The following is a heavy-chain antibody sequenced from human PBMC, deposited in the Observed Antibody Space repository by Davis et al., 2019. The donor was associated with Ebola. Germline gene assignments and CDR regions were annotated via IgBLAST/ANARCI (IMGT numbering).Heavy chain of an antibody. CDR1: GDSTTSNY. CDR2: IFYSGSA. V-gene: IGHV4-59*01. J-gene: IGHJ6*02. Sequence: SETLSLTCTVSGDSTTSNYWSWIRQPPGKGLEWIGYIFYSGSANYNPSLRSRVTMSVDTSKNQISLKLNSVSAADTAVYYCARGQVGATHGHYYYYGMDVWGQGTTVTVSS. D-gene: IGHD1-26*01. CDR3: ARGQVGATHGHYYYYGMDV.